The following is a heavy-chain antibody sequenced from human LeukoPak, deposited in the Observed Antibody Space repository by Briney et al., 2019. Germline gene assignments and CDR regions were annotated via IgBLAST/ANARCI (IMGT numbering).Heavy chain of an antibody. CDR3: ARDLGVTFGDPRAEPRRRVYYYYMDV. V-gene: IGHV4-4*07. D-gene: IGHD3-10*01. CDR1: GGSISSYY. J-gene: IGHJ6*03. CDR2: IYTSGST. Sequence: PSETLSLTCTVSGGSISSYYWSWIRQPAGKGLEWIGRIYTSGSTNYNPSLKSRVTMSVDTSKNQFSLKLSSVTAADTAVYYCARDLGVTFGDPRAEPRRRVYYYYMDVWGKGTTVTVSS.